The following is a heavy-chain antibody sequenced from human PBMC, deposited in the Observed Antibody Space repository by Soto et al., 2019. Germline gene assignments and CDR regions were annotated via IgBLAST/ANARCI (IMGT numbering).Heavy chain of an antibody. V-gene: IGHV1-18*01. CDR3: AILISSGITFDY. Sequence: QVHLVQSGAEVKKPGASVRVSCKASGYTFITYDISWVRQAPGQGLEWMGWISAYNGNTNYAQKLQGRVTTTRDTSTSTAYMELRSLGYEDTAVYYCAILISSGITFDYWGQGTLVTVSS. CDR1: GYTFITYD. J-gene: IGHJ4*02. CDR2: ISAYNGNT. D-gene: IGHD3-10*01.